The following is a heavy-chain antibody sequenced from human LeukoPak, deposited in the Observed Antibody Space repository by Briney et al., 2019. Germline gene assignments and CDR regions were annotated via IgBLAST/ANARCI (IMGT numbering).Heavy chain of an antibody. CDR1: GGSISSSSYY. CDR3: ARSGYPGRLLDY. Sequence: SETLSLTCTVSGGSISSSSYYWDWIRQPPGKGLEWIGSIYYSGSTYSNPSLKSRVTISVDTSKNQFSLNLSSVTAADTAVYYCARSGYPGRLLDYWGQGTLVTVSS. CDR2: IYYSGST. D-gene: IGHD3-3*01. J-gene: IGHJ4*02. V-gene: IGHV4-39*07.